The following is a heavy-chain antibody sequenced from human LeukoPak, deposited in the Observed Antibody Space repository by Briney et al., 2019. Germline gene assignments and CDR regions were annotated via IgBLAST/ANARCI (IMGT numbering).Heavy chain of an antibody. CDR2: IRYDGSNK. CDR3: AKVEYTSSWYGVGSLDY. J-gene: IGHJ4*02. D-gene: IGHD6-13*01. Sequence: GGSLRLSCAASGFTFSSYGMHWVRQAPGKGLEWVAIIRYDGSNKYYADSVKGRFTISRDNSKNTLYLQMNSLRAEDTAVYYCAKVEYTSSWYGVGSLDYWGQGTLVTVSS. V-gene: IGHV3-30*02. CDR1: GFTFSSYG.